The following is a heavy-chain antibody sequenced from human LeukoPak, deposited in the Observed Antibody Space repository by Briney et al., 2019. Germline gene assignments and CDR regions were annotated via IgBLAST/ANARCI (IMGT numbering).Heavy chain of an antibody. D-gene: IGHD3-22*01. V-gene: IGHV1-18*01. Sequence: ASVKVSCKASGYTFTSFGISWVRQAPGQGPEGMGWISGYNGKTNYAQNLQGRVTMTTDTSTSTAYMELRSLRSDDTAVYYCAREYYDSNGVDSWGQGTLVTVSS. CDR3: AREYYDSNGVDS. J-gene: IGHJ4*02. CDR1: GYTFTSFG. CDR2: ISGYNGKT.